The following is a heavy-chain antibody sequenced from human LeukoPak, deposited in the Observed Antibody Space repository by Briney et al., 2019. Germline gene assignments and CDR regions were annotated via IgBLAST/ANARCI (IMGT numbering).Heavy chain of an antibody. CDR2: ISYDGSNK. J-gene: IGHJ3*02. V-gene: IGHV3-30-3*01. CDR3: ARDAYRISMIPLCGAFDI. D-gene: IGHD3-22*01. CDR1: GFTFSSYA. Sequence: GGSLRLSCAASGFTFSSYAMHWVRQAPGKGLEWVAVISYDGSNKYYADSVKGRFTISRDNSKNTLYLQMNSLRAEDTAVYYCARDAYRISMIPLCGAFDIWGQGTMVTVSS.